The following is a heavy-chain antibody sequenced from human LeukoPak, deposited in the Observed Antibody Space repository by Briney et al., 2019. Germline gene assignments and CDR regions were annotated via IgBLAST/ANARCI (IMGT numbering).Heavy chain of an antibody. CDR1: GGSISSYY. V-gene: IGHV4-59*01. Sequence: SETLSLICTVSGGSISSYYWSWIRQPPGKGLEWIGYIYYSGSSNYNPSLKSRVPLSVDASKNQCSLKLSSVTAADTAVYYCARCGSPVPLYWGQGTLVTVSS. J-gene: IGHJ4*02. D-gene: IGHD1-26*01. CDR2: IYYSGSS. CDR3: ARCGSPVPLY.